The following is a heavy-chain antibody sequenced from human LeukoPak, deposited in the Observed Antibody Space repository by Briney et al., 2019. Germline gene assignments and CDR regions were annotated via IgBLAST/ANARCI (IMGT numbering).Heavy chain of an antibody. CDR2: IRSKTNSYAT. V-gene: IGHV3-73*01. J-gene: IGHJ4*02. CDR3: TRRSCGGGSCYPDY. CDR1: GFTFSGSD. D-gene: IGHD2-15*01. Sequence: PGGSLRLSCAASGFTFSGSDMHWVRQASGKGLEWVGCIRSKTNSYATEYAAAVKGRFTISRDDSENTAYLQMNSLKTDDTAVYYCTRRSCGGGSCYPDYWGQGTLVTVSS.